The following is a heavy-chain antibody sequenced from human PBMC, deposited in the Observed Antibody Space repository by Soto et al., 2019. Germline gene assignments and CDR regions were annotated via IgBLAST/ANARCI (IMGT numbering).Heavy chain of an antibody. CDR2: IYYSGST. CDR1: GGSISSYY. D-gene: IGHD6-13*01. Sequence: SETLSLTCTVSGGSISSYYWSWIRQPPGEGLEWIGYIYYSGSTNYNPSLKSRVTISVDTSKNQFSLKLSSVTAADTAVYYCARRDSSGIAAGAFDIWGQGTMVTVSS. V-gene: IGHV4-59*08. J-gene: IGHJ3*02. CDR3: ARRDSSGIAAGAFDI.